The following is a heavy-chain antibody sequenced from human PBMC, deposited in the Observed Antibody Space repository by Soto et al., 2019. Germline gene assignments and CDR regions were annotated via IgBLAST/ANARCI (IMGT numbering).Heavy chain of an antibody. V-gene: IGHV3-33*06. Sequence: GGSLRLSCAASGFTFSSYGMHWVRQAPGKGLEWVAVIWYDGSNKYYADSVKGRFTISRDNSKNTLYLQMNSLRAEDTAVYYCAKGYCSSTSCYSVYYGMDVWGQGTTVTVSS. CDR2: IWYDGSNK. J-gene: IGHJ6*02. CDR1: GFTFSSYG. D-gene: IGHD2-2*01. CDR3: AKGYCSSTSCYSVYYGMDV.